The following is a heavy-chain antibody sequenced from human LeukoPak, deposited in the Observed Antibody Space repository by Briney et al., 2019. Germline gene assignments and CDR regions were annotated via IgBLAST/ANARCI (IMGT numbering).Heavy chain of an antibody. J-gene: IGHJ4*02. CDR2: IYHSGST. V-gene: IGHV4-38-2*02. CDR3: ARVSGSYSSSFDY. D-gene: IGHD1-26*01. CDR1: GYSIGSGYY. Sequence: PSETLSLTCTVSGYSIGSGYYWGWIRQPPGKGLEWIGSIYHSGSTYYNPSLKSRVTISVDTSKNQFSLKLSSVTAADTAVYYCARVSGSYSSSFDYWGQGTLVTVSS.